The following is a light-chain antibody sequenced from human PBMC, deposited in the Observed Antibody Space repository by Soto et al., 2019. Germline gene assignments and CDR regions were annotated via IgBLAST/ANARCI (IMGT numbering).Light chain of an antibody. CDR1: RPVVRQY. CDR2: DAV. J-gene: IGKJ1*01. Sequence: ELVLTQSPATLSLSPGERATLSCRASRPVVRQYIAWYHQKPGQAPRLLIHDAVSRATGIPDRFSGSGSGTDFTLTISRLEPEDFAVYYCQQYGSSGTFGQGTKVDI. CDR3: QQYGSSGT. V-gene: IGKV3-20*01.